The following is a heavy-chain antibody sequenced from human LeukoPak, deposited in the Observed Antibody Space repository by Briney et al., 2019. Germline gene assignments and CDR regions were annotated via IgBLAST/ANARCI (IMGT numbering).Heavy chain of an antibody. CDR3: ARTIVGEYYDN. CDR1: GFTLSSYT. Sequence: GGSLRLSCVASGFTLSSYTMNWIRQAPGKGLEWVSSISGSSSFTYYAESVKGRFTISRDNAKNSLYLQMNSLRAEDTAVYFCARTIVGEYYDNWGQGTLVTVSS. D-gene: IGHD1-26*01. J-gene: IGHJ4*02. CDR2: ISGSSSFT. V-gene: IGHV3-21*01.